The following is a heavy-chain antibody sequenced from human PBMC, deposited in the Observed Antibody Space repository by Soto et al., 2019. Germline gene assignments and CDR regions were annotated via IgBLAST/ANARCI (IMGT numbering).Heavy chain of an antibody. D-gene: IGHD6-19*01. J-gene: IGHJ4*02. Sequence: GESLKISCKCSGYTFTIYWIGWVRQMPGRGLEWMGIIYPGDSDTRYSPSFQGQVTISADKSISTAYLQWSGLKASDTAMYYCERLSGWIGVGGLKHVDYWGQGTLVTVSS. CDR2: IYPGDSDT. CDR1: GYTFTIYW. CDR3: ERLSGWIGVGGLKHVDY. V-gene: IGHV5-51*01.